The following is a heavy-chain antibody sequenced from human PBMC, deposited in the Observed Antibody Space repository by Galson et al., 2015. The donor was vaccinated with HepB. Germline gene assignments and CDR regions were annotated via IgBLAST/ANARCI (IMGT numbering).Heavy chain of an antibody. CDR2: TYYRSKWYI. D-gene: IGHD3-16*02. Sequence: CAISGDSVSSYSAGWNWIRQSPSRGPEWLGRTYYRSKWYIDYAVSVNGRISITPDTSRNQFSLQLSSVTPEGTAIYYCAGGGLVRGALGWIDPWGPGVLVTVSS. CDR1: GDSVSSYSAG. CDR3: AGGGLVRGALGWIDP. J-gene: IGHJ5*02. V-gene: IGHV6-1*01.